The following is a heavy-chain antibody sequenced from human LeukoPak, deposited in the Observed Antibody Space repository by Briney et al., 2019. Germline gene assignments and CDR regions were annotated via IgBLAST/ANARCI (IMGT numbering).Heavy chain of an antibody. CDR2: IYYSGST. CDR3: ARVVVNRGDYYYMDV. D-gene: IGHD2-21*01. Sequence: PSETLSLTCTVSGGSISSHYWSWIRQPPGKGLEWIGYIYYSGSTNYNPSLKSRVTISVDTSENQFSLKLSSVTAADTAVYYCARVVVNRGDYYYMDVWGKGTTVTVSS. V-gene: IGHV4-59*11. CDR1: GGSISSHY. J-gene: IGHJ6*03.